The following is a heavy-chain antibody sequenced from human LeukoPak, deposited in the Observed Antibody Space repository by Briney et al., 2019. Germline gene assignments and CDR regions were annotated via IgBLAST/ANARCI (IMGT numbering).Heavy chain of an antibody. CDR3: ARDPAVLWFGECD. V-gene: IGHV4-30-4*08. CDR2: IYYSGST. Sequence: SQTLSLTCTVSGGSISSGDYYWSWIRQPPGMGLEWIGYIYYSGSTYYNPSLKSRVTISVDTSKNQFSLKLSSVTAADTAVYYCARDPAVLWFGECDWGQGTLVTVSS. D-gene: IGHD3-10*01. J-gene: IGHJ4*02. CDR1: GGSISSGDYY.